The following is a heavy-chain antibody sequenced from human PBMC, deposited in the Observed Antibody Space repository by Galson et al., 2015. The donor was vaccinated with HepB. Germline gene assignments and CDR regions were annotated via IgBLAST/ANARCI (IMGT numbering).Heavy chain of an antibody. CDR2: IYGAGTT. J-gene: IGHJ4*02. CDR3: ASGGLYCISTSCYPRYFDS. D-gene: IGHD2-2*01. Sequence: SLRLSCAASGFTVNKNYVSWVRQAPGKGLVWVSVIYGAGTTYYADSVKGRFTISRHNSKNTLYLQMNSLRREDTAVYYCASGGLYCISTSCYPRYFDSWGQGTLVTVSS. CDR1: GFTVNKNY. V-gene: IGHV3-53*04.